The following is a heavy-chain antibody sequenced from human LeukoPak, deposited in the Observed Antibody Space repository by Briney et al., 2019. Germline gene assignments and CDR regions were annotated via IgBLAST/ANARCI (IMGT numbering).Heavy chain of an antibody. CDR2: ISNDGNTK. V-gene: IGHV3-30-3*01. D-gene: IGHD3-22*01. J-gene: IGHJ4*02. CDR1: GFTFSTYS. Sequence: PGGSLRLSCAASGFTFSTYSMHWVRQAPGKGLEWITVISNDGNTKFYADSVKGRFTISRDNAKNSLYLQMNSLRAEDTAVYYCARGAYYYEDWGQGTLVTVSS. CDR3: ARGAYYYED.